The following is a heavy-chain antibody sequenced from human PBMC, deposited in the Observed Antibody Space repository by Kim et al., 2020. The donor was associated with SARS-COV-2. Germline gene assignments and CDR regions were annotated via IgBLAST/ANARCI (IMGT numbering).Heavy chain of an antibody. CDR3: ARRAATTFGDGGFEQSYGMDV. Sequence: GESLKISCKASGYIFTNYWIGWVRQMPGKGLEWMGIIYPGDSDTTYSPSFQGQVTISADKSISTAYLQWSSLKASDTAMYYCARRAATTFGDGGFEQSYGMDVWGQGTSVTVSS. J-gene: IGHJ6*02. D-gene: IGHD3-16*01. V-gene: IGHV5-51*01. CDR1: GYIFTNYW. CDR2: IYPGDSDT.